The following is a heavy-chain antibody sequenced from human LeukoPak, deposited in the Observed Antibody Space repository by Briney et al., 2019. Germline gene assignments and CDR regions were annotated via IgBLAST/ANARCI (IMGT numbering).Heavy chain of an antibody. CDR2: ITDSGGNT. CDR1: GFTFSSYA. V-gene: IGHV3-23*01. D-gene: IGHD3-10*01. CDR3: AKDQGVVGSYDY. Sequence: PGGSLRLSCAASGFTFSSYAMNWVRQAPGKGLEWVSGITDSGGNTYYADSVKGRFTISRDNSKNTLYLQMNSLRGDDTAVYYCAKDQGVVGSYDYWGHGTLVTVSS. J-gene: IGHJ4*01.